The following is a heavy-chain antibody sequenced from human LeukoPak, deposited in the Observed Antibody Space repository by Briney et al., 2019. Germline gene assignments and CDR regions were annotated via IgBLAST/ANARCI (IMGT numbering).Heavy chain of an antibody. CDR3: AKTKGYIYGYYFDY. J-gene: IGHJ4*02. V-gene: IGHV3-30*18. CDR2: MSYDGFNK. CDR1: GFTFSSYA. D-gene: IGHD5-18*01. Sequence: PGRSLRLSCAASGFTFSSYAMHWVRQSLGKGLEWVAVMSYDGFNKYYADSVKGRFTISRDNSNNTLYLQMNSLRAEDTAVYYCAKTKGYIYGYYFDYWGQGTLVTVSS.